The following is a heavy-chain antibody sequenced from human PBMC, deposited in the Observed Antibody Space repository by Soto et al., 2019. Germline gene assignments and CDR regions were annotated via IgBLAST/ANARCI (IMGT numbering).Heavy chain of an antibody. Sequence: SVKVSCKASGGTFSSYAISWVRQAPGQGLEWMGGIIPIFGTANYAQKFQGRVTITADESTSTAYMELSSLRSEDTAVYYCARSYSSGRFDGAPSHIDYSGQGTRGTVPS. V-gene: IGHV1-69*13. CDR1: GGTFSSYA. D-gene: IGHD6-19*01. CDR3: ARSYSSGRFDGAPSHIDY. CDR2: IIPIFGTA. J-gene: IGHJ4*02.